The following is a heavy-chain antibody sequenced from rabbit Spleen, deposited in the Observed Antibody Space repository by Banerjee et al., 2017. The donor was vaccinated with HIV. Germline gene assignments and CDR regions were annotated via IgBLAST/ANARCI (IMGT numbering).Heavy chain of an antibody. CDR1: GFTLSSNYW. D-gene: IGHD1-1*01. CDR2: IGAGSGNT. V-gene: IGHV1S45*01. CDR3: ARDLPGVIGWNFNL. Sequence: QEHLVESGGGLVKPGGSLALTCTASGFTLSSNYWICWVRQAPGKGLEWIACIGAGSGNTHYASWAKGRFTISKTSSTTVTLQMTSLTAVDTATYFCARDLPGVIGWNFNLWGPGTLVTVS. J-gene: IGHJ4*01.